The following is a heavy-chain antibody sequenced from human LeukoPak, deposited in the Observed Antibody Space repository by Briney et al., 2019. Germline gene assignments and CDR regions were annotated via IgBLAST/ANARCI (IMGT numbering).Heavy chain of an antibody. CDR3: AKCHISRYFDWLPLN. CDR1: GFTFSSYS. D-gene: IGHD3-9*01. V-gene: IGHV3-23*01. J-gene: IGHJ4*02. Sequence: GGSLRLSCAASGFTFSSYSMSWVRQAPGRGLEWVSAISGSGGSTYYADSVKGRFTISRDNSKNTLYLQMNSLRAEDTAVYYCAKCHISRYFDWLPLNWGQGTLVTVSS. CDR2: ISGSGGST.